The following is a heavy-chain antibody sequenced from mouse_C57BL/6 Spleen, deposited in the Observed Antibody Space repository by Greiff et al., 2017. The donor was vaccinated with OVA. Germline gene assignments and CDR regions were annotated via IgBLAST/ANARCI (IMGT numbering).Heavy chain of an antibody. V-gene: IGHV1-82*01. CDR3: ARETAQATEYAMDY. CDR1: GYAFSSSW. CDR2: IYPGDGDT. J-gene: IGHJ4*01. D-gene: IGHD3-2*02. Sequence: QVQLQQSGPELVKPGASVKISCKASGYAFSSSWMNWVKQRPGKGLEWIGRIYPGDGDTNYNGKFKGKATLTADKSSSTAYMQLSSLTSEDSAVYFCARETAQATEYAMDYWGQGTSVTVSS.